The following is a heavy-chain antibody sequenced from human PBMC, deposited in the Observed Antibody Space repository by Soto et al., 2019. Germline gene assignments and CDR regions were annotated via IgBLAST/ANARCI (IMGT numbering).Heavy chain of an antibody. Sequence: GGSLRLSCAASGFTVSSNYMSWVRQAPGKGLEWVSVIYSGGSTYYADSVKGRFTISRDNSKNTLYLQMNSLRAEDTAVYYCARDPVSPGVFDYWGQGTLVTVSS. D-gene: IGHD3-10*01. J-gene: IGHJ4*02. CDR2: IYSGGST. CDR3: ARDPVSPGVFDY. V-gene: IGHV3-66*01. CDR1: GFTVSSNY.